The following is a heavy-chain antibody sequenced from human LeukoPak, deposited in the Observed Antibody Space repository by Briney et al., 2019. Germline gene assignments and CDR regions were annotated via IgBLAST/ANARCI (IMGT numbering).Heavy chain of an antibody. CDR3: ARDLRRDSSGWNSQAVLDY. V-gene: IGHV1-18*01. J-gene: IGHJ4*02. CDR1: GYIFTSYG. Sequence: ASVKVSCKASGYIFTSYGINWVRQAPGQGLEWMGWISAYNANTNYAQKLQGRVTTTTDTSTSTAYMELRSLRSDDTAVYYCARDLRRDSSGWNSQAVLDYWGQGTLVTVSS. CDR2: ISAYNANT. D-gene: IGHD6-19*01.